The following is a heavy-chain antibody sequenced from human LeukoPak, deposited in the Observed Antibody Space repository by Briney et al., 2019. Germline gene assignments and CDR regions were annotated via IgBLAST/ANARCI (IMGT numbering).Heavy chain of an antibody. D-gene: IGHD6-19*01. CDR1: GFNFDDYA. J-gene: IGHJ4*02. CDR2: ISWNGGVI. V-gene: IGHV3-9*01. CDR3: AKDHGSGFYYFDY. Sequence: GRSLRLSCAASGFNFDDYAMHWVRQVPGEGLEWVAGISWNGGVIGSADSVKGRFTISRDNAKHSLSLQMNSLRAEDTALYYCAKDHGSGFYYFDYWGQGTLVTVSS.